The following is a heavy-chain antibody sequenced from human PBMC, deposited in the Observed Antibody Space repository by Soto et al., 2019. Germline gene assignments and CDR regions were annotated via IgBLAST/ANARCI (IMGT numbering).Heavy chain of an antibody. CDR1: GFTFMRYG. V-gene: IGHV1-18*01. J-gene: IGHJ4*02. CDR2: ISVYNGNT. D-gene: IGHD3-10*01. CDR3: ARGGPKAMVRGVKGDY. Sequence: QVQLVQSGAEVKKPGASVRVSCKASGFTFMRYGISWVRQAPGQGLEWMGWISVYNGNTNYGQKFQGRVTMTTDTSTNTAYIELRSLRSDDTALYYCARGGPKAMVRGVKGDYWGQGTLVIVSS.